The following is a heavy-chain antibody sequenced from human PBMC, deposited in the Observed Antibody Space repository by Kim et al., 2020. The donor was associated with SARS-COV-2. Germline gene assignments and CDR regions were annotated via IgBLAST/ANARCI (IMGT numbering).Heavy chain of an antibody. CDR3: ARVRYSSSPGRGDY. V-gene: IGHV3-7*01. J-gene: IGHJ4*02. D-gene: IGHD6-6*01. CDR1: GFTFSGYW. Sequence: GGSLRLSCVASGFTFSGYWMNWVRQAPGKGLEWVANIKQDGSETYYVDSVKGRFTISRDNAKNSLYLHMNSLRAEDTAVYYCARVRYSSSPGRGDYWGQGTLVTGST. CDR2: IKQDGSET.